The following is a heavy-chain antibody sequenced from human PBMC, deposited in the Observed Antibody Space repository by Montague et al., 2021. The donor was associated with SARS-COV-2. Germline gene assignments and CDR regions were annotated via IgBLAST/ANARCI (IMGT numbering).Heavy chain of an antibody. J-gene: IGHJ3*02. Sequence: SLRLSCAASGFTFSNYDMNWVRQAPGKGPEWISYISTSAYTTSCAGSVKGRFTISRDNGKNSLYLQMNSLRVEYTAVYYCTRDYRSIVGDGLDIWGQGTKVTVSS. CDR3: TRDYRSIVGDGLDI. CDR1: GFTFSNYD. CDR2: ISTSAYTT. D-gene: IGHD3-16*02. V-gene: IGHV3-48*03.